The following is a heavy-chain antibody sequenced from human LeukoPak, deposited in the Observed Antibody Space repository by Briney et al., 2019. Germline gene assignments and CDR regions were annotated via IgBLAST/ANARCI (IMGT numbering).Heavy chain of an antibody. J-gene: IGHJ4*02. V-gene: IGHV5-51*01. CDR2: IYPGDSDT. D-gene: IGHD1-26*01. CDR1: GSRFTNYW. Sequence: GESLQISCKGSGSRFTNYWIGWVRQMPGKGLEWMGIIYPGDSDTKYSPSFQGQVTISADKSISTAYLQWSSLKASDTAMYYCARHDRYSGSYEWGQGTLVTVSS. CDR3: ARHDRYSGSYE.